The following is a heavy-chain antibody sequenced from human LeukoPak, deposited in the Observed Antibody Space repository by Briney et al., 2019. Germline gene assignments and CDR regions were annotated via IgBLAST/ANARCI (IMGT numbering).Heavy chain of an antibody. J-gene: IGHJ4*02. D-gene: IGHD1-20*01. CDR3: ARDHSITATDY. CDR1: GGSISSETYY. CDR2: IYSSGST. Sequence: SETLSLTCTVSGGSISSETYYWTWVRQPAGKGLEWIGRIYSSGSTSYNPSLKSRVTISVDTSKNQFSLKVRSVTAADTAVYYCARDHSITATDYWAREPWSPSPQ. V-gene: IGHV4-61*02.